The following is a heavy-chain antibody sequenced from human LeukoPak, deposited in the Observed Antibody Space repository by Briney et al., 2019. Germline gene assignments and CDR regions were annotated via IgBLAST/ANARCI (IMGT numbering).Heavy chain of an antibody. CDR2: IYYSWST. J-gene: IGHJ4*02. V-gene: IGHV4-39*01. CDR3: ARAASPDYYDSSGYYGFDY. CDR1: GGSISRSSYY. D-gene: IGHD3-22*01. Sequence: SETLSLTCIVSGGSISRSSYYWGWIRQPRGKGLEWIGSIYYSWSTYYNPSLKSRVTISVDTSKNQFSLKLSSVTAADTAVYYCARAASPDYYDSSGYYGFDYWGQGTLVTVSS.